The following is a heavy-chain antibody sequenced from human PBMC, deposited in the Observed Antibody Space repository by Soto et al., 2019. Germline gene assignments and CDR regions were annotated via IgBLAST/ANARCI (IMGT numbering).Heavy chain of an antibody. V-gene: IGHV3-30-3*01. CDR1: GFTFSSYA. Sequence: QVQLVESGGGVVQPGRSLRLSCAASGFTFSSYAMHWVRQAPGKGLEWVAVISYDGSNKYYADSVKGRFTISRDNSKITLYLQMNSLRAEDTAVYYCARYYYDSSGYYVDYWGQGTLVTVSS. CDR3: ARYYYDSSGYYVDY. CDR2: ISYDGSNK. D-gene: IGHD3-22*01. J-gene: IGHJ4*02.